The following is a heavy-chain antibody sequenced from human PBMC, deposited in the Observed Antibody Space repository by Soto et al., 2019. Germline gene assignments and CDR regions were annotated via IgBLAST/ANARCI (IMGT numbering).Heavy chain of an antibody. V-gene: IGHV1-18*01. D-gene: IGHD2-15*01. CDR2: ISAYNGNT. CDR1: GYTFTSYG. Sequence: GASVKVSCKASGYTFTSYGISWVRQAPGQGLEWMGWISAYNGNTNYAQKLQGRVTMTTDTSTSTAYMELRSLRSDDTAVYYCASGRLVAATVNYYYYGMDVWGQGTTVTSP. CDR3: ASGRLVAATVNYYYYGMDV. J-gene: IGHJ6*02.